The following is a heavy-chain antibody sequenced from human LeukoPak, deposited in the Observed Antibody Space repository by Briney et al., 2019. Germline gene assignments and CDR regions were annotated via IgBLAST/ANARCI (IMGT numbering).Heavy chain of an antibody. CDR3: AREFWYCSGGSCYSPSYYYGMDV. CDR2: ISTNTGNP. CDR1: GYTFTSYA. D-gene: IGHD2-15*01. J-gene: IGHJ6*02. Sequence: ASVKVSCKASGYTFTSYAMNWVRQAPGQGLEWMGWISTNTGNPTYAQGFTGRFVFSLDTSVSTAYLQISSLKAEDTAVYYCAREFWYCSGGSCYSPSYYYGMDVWGQGTTVTVSS. V-gene: IGHV7-4-1*02.